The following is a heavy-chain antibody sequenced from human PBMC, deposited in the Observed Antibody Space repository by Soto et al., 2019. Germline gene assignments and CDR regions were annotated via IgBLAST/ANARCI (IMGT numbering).Heavy chain of an antibody. CDR2: IYYTGST. D-gene: IGHD4-17*01. J-gene: IGHJ4*02. V-gene: IGHV4-59*01. CDR3: ARGGSYGDFFDS. Sequence: QVQLQESGPGLVTPSETLSLTCTVSGGSMSSNYWTWIRQSPEKGLEWIGYIYYTGSTKYNPSLKSRVTISLDTSKTQFSLRLTSVTSADTAIYYWARGGSYGDFFDSWGQGAEVTVTS. CDR1: GGSMSSNY.